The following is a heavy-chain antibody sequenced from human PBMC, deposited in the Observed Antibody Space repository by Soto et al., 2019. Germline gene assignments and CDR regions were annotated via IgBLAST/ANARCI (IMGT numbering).Heavy chain of an antibody. J-gene: IGHJ2*01. D-gene: IGHD2-21*02. CDR3: TTAPAVVTLNFDL. V-gene: IGHV3-15*01. Sequence: GGSLRLSCAASGFTFSNAWMSWVRQAPGKGLEWVGRIKSKTDGGTTDYAAPVKGRFTISRDDSKNTLYLQMNSLKTEDTAVYYCTTAPAVVTLNFDLWGRGTLVTVSS. CDR2: IKSKTDGGTT. CDR1: GFTFSNAW.